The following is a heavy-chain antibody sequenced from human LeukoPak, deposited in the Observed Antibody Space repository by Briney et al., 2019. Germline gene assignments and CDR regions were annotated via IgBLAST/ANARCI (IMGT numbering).Heavy chain of an antibody. Sequence: GGSLRLSCAASGFTFSSYEMKWVRQAPGKGLEWVSYISSSGSTIYYADSVKGRFTISRDNAKNSLYLQMNSLRAEDTAVYYCARDSTHCSSASCYFDYWGQGTLVTVSS. CDR1: GFTFSSYE. D-gene: IGHD2-2*01. V-gene: IGHV3-48*03. CDR2: ISSSGSTI. J-gene: IGHJ4*02. CDR3: ARDSTHCSSASCYFDY.